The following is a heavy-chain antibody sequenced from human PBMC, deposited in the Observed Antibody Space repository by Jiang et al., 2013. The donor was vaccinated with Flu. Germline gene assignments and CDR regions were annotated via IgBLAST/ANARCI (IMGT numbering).Heavy chain of an antibody. CDR2: INHSGST. D-gene: IGHD3-10*01. V-gene: IGHV4-34*01. CDR1: GGSFSGYY. J-gene: IGHJ5*02. CDR3: ARGYFSRTNDP. Sequence: LLKPSETLSLTCAVYGGSFSGYYWSWIRQSPGKGLEWIGEINHSGSTNYNPSLKSRVTISVDTSKNQFSLKLSSVTAADTAVYYCARGYFSRTNDPWGQGTLVTVSS.